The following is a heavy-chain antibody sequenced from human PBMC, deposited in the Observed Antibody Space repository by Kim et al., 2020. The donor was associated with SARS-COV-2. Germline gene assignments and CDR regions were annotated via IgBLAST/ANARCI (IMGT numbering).Heavy chain of an antibody. J-gene: IGHJ4*02. D-gene: IGHD3-10*01. CDR2: INHSGST. CDR1: GGSFSGYY. V-gene: IGHV4-34*01. Sequence: SETLSLTCAVYGGSFSGYYWSWIRQPPWKGLEWIGEINHSGSTNYNPSLKSRVTISVDTSKNQFSLKLSSVTAADTAVYYCARGGYGSGSYYIPFFDYWGQGTLVTVSS. CDR3: ARGGYGSGSYYIPFFDY.